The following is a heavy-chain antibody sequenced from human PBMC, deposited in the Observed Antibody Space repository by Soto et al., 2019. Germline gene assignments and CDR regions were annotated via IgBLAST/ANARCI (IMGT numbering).Heavy chain of an antibody. D-gene: IGHD6-13*01. Sequence: QVQLVQSGAEVKKPGASVKVSCKASGYTFTSYAIHWVRQAPGQRLEWMGWINTAKDNTKYSQKFQGRVTITGDTSASIVYMELSSLRSEDAAVYYCARGSSWSDFDYWGQGTLVTVSS. V-gene: IGHV1-3*04. CDR2: INTAKDNT. CDR1: GYTFTSYA. CDR3: ARGSSWSDFDY. J-gene: IGHJ4*02.